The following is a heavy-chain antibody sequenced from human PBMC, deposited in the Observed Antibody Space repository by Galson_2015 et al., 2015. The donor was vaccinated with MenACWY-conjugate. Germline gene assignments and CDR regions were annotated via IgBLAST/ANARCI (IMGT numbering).Heavy chain of an antibody. CDR3: ARRATTGWFDP. J-gene: IGHJ5*02. CDR2: IYHSGAT. Sequence: SEPLSLTCTVSGASMSNYSWTWIRQSPGKGLEWIGHIYHSGATNYNPSLQSRVTISADASKDQISLNLASVSAADTAVYYCARRATTGWFDPWGQGTQVTVSS. D-gene: IGHD4-17*01. V-gene: IGHV4-59*13. CDR1: GASMSNYS.